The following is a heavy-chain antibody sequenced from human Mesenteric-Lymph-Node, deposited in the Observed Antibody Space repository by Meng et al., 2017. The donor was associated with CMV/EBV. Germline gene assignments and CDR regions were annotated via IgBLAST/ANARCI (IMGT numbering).Heavy chain of an antibody. CDR3: ARVSCSSTSCYKRLDY. Sequence: ASVKVSCKASGYTFTGYYMHWVRQAPGQGLEWMGWINPNSGGTNYAQKFQGRVTMTRDTSTSTVYMELSSLRSEDTAVYYCARVSCSSTSCYKRLDYWGQGTLVTVSS. J-gene: IGHJ4*02. CDR1: GYTFTGYY. CDR2: INPNSGGT. D-gene: IGHD2-2*02. V-gene: IGHV1-2*02.